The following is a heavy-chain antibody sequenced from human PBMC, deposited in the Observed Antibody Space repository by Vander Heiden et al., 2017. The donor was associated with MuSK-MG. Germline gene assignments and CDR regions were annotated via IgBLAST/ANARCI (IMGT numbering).Heavy chain of an antibody. CDR2: VYYSGTT. CDR3: ARYKSGTMFAD. V-gene: IGHV4-39*01. J-gene: IGHJ4*02. CDR1: GAPISSSGYY. Sequence: QLQLQESGPGLLKPSETLSLTCRVSGAPISSSGYYWGWIRQPPGKGLEWIGNVYYSGTTDYNPSLESRVTVSVVTSKNQFSLKVYSVTAADTAVYYCARYKSGTMFADWGQGTLVTVSS. D-gene: IGHD1-7*01.